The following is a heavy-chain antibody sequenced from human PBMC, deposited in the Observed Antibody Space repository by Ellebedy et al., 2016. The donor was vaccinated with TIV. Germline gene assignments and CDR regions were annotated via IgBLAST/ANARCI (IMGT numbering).Heavy chain of an antibody. D-gene: IGHD4-17*01. V-gene: IGHV3-7*01. CDR2: INQDGSDK. J-gene: IGHJ3*02. Sequence: EGSLRLSCAASGFTFNSYWMTWVRQAPGKSLEWVANINQDGSDKYYVDSLKGRFTISRDNAKNSLYLQMSSLRAEDTAGYYCATDGSYGDYRSPTHAFEMWGQGTMVTVSS. CDR1: GFTFNSYW. CDR3: ATDGSYGDYRSPTHAFEM.